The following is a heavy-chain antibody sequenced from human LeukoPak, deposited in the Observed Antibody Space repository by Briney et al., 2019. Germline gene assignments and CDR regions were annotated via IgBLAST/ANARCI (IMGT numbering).Heavy chain of an antibody. CDR2: INPNSGGT. CDR1: GYTFTGYY. CDR3: ARLNYYGSGSYLIHYYYYYMDV. D-gene: IGHD3-10*01. Sequence: GASVKVSCKASGYTFTGYYMHWVRQAPGQGLEWMGWINPNSGGTNYAQKFQGRVTMTRNTSISTAYMELSSLRSEDTAVYYCARLNYYGSGSYLIHYYYYYMDVWGKGTTVTISS. J-gene: IGHJ6*03. V-gene: IGHV1-2*02.